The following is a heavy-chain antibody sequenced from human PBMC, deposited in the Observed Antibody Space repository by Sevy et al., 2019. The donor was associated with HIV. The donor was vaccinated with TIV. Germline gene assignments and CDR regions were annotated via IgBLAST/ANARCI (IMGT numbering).Heavy chain of an antibody. CDR3: AHTVTQYSSSSYYFDY. V-gene: IGHV2-5*01. CDR2: IYWNDDK. D-gene: IGHD6-6*01. CDR1: GFSLSTSGVG. J-gene: IGHJ4*02. Sequence: SGPTLVNPTQTLTLTCTFSGFSLSTSGVGVAWIRQPPGKALEWLALIYWNDDKRYSPSLKSRLTITKDTSKNQVVLTMTNMDPVDTATYYCAHTVTQYSSSSYYFDYWGQGTLVTVSS.